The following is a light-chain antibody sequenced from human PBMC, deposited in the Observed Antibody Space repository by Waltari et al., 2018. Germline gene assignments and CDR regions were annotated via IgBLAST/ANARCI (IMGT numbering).Light chain of an antibody. CDR2: GAS. CDR3: NCPPLT. Sequence: EIVMTQSPAVLSVSPGERATLSCRASQSISNNLAWYQQKPGQAPRLLICGASTRATGIPARFSGSGSGTEFTLTISNLQSEDFAVYYCNCPPLTFGGGTKVEIK. CDR1: QSISNN. V-gene: IGKV3-15*01. J-gene: IGKJ4*01.